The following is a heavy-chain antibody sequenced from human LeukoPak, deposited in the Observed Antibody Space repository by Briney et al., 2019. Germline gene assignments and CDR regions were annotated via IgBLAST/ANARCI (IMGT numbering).Heavy chain of an antibody. J-gene: IGHJ6*02. Sequence: GGSLRLSCAASGFTFSNCWMHWVRQAPGKGLEWVSRIESDGSRTRYADSVKGRFTISRDNAKNTLYLQMNSLRAEDTAVYYCARDTYYYNSSAFYHYYYGMDVWGQGTTVIVSS. CDR1: GFTFSNCW. CDR2: IESDGSRT. V-gene: IGHV3-74*01. CDR3: ARDTYYYNSSAFYHYYYGMDV. D-gene: IGHD3-22*01.